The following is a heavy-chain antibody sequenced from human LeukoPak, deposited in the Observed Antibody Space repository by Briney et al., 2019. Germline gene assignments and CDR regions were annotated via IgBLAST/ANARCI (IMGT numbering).Heavy chain of an antibody. D-gene: IGHD3-22*01. Sequence: SETLSLTCTVSGGSISSYYWSWIRQPPGKGLEWIGYIYYSGSTNYNPSLKGRVTISVDTSKNQFSLKLSSVTAADTAVYYCARAETEYYYDSSGYYLGYWGQGTLVTVSS. CDR1: GGSISSYY. V-gene: IGHV4-59*01. CDR2: IYYSGST. J-gene: IGHJ4*02. CDR3: ARAETEYYYDSSGYYLGY.